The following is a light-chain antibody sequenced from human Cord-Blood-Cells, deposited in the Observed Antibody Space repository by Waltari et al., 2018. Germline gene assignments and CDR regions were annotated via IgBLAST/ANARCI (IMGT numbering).Light chain of an antibody. J-gene: IGKJ2*01. CDR1: QSISSW. V-gene: IGKV1-5*01. Sequence: DIQMTQSPSTLSASVGDRVTITCRASQSISSWLAWYQQKPGKAPKLLIYDASSLESGGPSRFSGSGSGTEFTLTISILQPDDFATYYCQQYNSYSFTFGQGTKLEIK. CDR2: DAS. CDR3: QQYNSYSFT.